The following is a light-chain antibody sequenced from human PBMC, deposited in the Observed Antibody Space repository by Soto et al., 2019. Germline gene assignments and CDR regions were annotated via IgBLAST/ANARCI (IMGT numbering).Light chain of an antibody. CDR1: QSVSSR. Sequence: EIVLTQSPGTLSLSPGERATLSCRASQSVSSRLAWYQQKPGQAPRLLISGAYSRATGIPDRFSGSGSATDFTLTIRRLEPEDFALYYCQQHGSSPITFGQGTRLEIK. CDR3: QQHGSSPIT. CDR2: GAY. J-gene: IGKJ5*01. V-gene: IGKV3-20*01.